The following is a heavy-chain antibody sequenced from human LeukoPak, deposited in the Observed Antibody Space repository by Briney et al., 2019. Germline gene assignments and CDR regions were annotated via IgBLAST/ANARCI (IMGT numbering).Heavy chain of an antibody. D-gene: IGHD3-9*01. J-gene: IGHJ3*02. CDR1: GGSISSGDYY. V-gene: IGHV4-61*08. Sequence: SQTLSLTCTVSGGSISSGDYYWGWIRQPPGKGLEWIGYIYYSGTTNYNPSLKSRVTISVDTSKNQFSLKLSSVTAADTAVYYCAREYYDILTGYYAFDIWGQGTMVTVSS. CDR3: AREYYDILTGYYAFDI. CDR2: IYYSGTT.